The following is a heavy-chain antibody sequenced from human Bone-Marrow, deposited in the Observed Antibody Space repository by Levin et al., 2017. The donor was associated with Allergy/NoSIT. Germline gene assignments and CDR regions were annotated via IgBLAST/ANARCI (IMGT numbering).Heavy chain of an antibody. Sequence: QAGGSLRLSCTASGFTFGDYAMSWVRQAPGKGLEWVGFIRSKAYGGTTEYAASVKGRFTISRDDSKSIAYLQMNSLKTEDTAVYYCTRGRIVGATLDAFDIWGQGTMVTVSS. CDR3: TRGRIVGATLDAFDI. J-gene: IGHJ3*02. V-gene: IGHV3-49*04. D-gene: IGHD1-26*01. CDR2: IRSKAYGGTT. CDR1: GFTFGDYA.